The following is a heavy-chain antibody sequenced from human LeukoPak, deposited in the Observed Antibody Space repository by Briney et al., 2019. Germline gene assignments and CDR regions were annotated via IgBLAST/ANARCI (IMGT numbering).Heavy chain of an antibody. CDR2: IYSGGST. J-gene: IGHJ4*02. V-gene: IGHV3-53*01. CDR3: AREVDQGSKYYFDY. Sequence: GGSLRLSCAASGFTVSSNYMSWVRQAPGKGLEWVSVIYSGGSTYYADSVKGRFTISRDNSKNTLYPQMNSLRAEDTAVYYCAREVDQGSKYYFDYWGQGTLVTVSS. CDR1: GFTVSSNY. D-gene: IGHD3-10*01.